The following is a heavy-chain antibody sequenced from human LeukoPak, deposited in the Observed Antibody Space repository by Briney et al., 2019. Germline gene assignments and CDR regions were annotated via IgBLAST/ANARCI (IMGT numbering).Heavy chain of an antibody. CDR2: ISFDGTKE. J-gene: IGHJ1*01. Sequence: GGSLRLSCAASGFTFNRYAMHWVRQAPGKGLEWLAVISFDGTKEYSAGSVKGRFSISRDNSKNTVFLQMNSLRLDDTAVYYCARAGGKIRGFGGFQQWGQGALVTVSS. CDR3: ARAGGKIRGFGGFQQ. V-gene: IGHV3-30*04. CDR1: GFTFNRYA. D-gene: IGHD3-10*01.